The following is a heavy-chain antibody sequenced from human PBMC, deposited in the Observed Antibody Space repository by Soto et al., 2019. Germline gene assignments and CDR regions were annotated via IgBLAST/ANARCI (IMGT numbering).Heavy chain of an antibody. CDR2: IWYDGSNK. D-gene: IGHD3-22*01. J-gene: IGHJ6*02. Sequence: GGFLRLSCAASGFTFSSYGMHWVRQAPGKGLEWVAVIWYDGSNKYYADSVKGRFTISRDNSKNTLYLQMNSLRAEDTAVYYCARDRYDSSGSNPEDGMDVWGQGTTVTVSS. V-gene: IGHV3-33*01. CDR1: GFTFSSYG. CDR3: ARDRYDSSGSNPEDGMDV.